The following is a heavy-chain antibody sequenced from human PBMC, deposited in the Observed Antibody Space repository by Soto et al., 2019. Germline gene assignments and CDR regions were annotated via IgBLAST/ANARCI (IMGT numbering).Heavy chain of an antibody. CDR1: EFTFSTFA. CDR3: ARQNQPQAGDYYYYGMDV. Sequence: QVHLAESGGGVVQPGRSLRLSCAASEFTFSTFAVHWVRQAPGKGLEWVAVISKDGSNIYYADSVKGRSTISRDNSKKTLYLQMRGLRAEDTAVYYCARQNQPQAGDYYYYGMDVWGQGTTVTVSS. CDR2: ISKDGSNI. D-gene: IGHD2-2*01. J-gene: IGHJ6*02. V-gene: IGHV3-30-3*01.